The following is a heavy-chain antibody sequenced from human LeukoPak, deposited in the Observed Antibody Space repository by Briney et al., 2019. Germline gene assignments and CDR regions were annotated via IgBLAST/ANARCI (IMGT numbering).Heavy chain of an antibody. CDR3: ARGRTAMAKGAFDI. D-gene: IGHD5-18*01. Sequence: ASVKVSCKASGGTFSSYTISWVRQAPGQGLECMGGIIPIFGTANYAQKFQGRVTITADKSTSTAYMELSSLRSEDTAVYYCARGRTAMAKGAFDIWGQGTMVTVSS. CDR2: IIPIFGTA. V-gene: IGHV1-69*06. J-gene: IGHJ3*02. CDR1: GGTFSSYT.